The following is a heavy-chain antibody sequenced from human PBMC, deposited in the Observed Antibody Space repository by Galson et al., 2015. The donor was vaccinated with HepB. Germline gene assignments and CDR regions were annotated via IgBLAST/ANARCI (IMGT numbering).Heavy chain of an antibody. CDR3: ARDPVEEWYDSSGLDY. D-gene: IGHD3-22*01. J-gene: IGHJ4*02. CDR2: IIPILGIA. Sequence: SVKVSCKASGGTFSSYTISWVRQAPGQGLEWMGRIIPILGIANYAQKFQGRVTITADKSTSTAYMELSSLRSEDTAVYYCARDPVEEWYDSSGLDYWGQGTLVTVSS. V-gene: IGHV1-69*04. CDR1: GGTFSSYT.